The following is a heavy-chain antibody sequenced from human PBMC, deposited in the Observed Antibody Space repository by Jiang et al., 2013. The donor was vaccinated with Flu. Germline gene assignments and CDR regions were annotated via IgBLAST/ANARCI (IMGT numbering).Heavy chain of an antibody. Sequence: VLLKPSETLSLTCAVYGGSFSGYYWSWIRQPPGKGLEWIGEINHSGSTNYNPSLKSRVTISVDTSKNQFSLKLSSVTAADTAVYYCARGYNPPMVRGVRRDHYFDYWGQGTLVTVSS. J-gene: IGHJ4*02. CDR2: INHSGST. D-gene: IGHD3-10*01. V-gene: IGHV4-34*01. CDR3: ARGYNPPMVRGVRRDHYFDY. CDR1: GGSFSGYY.